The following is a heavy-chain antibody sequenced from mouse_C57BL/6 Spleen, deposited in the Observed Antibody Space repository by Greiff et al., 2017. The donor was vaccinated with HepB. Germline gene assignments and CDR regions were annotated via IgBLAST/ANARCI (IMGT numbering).Heavy chain of an antibody. D-gene: IGHD2-1*01. V-gene: IGHV1-76*01. J-gene: IGHJ4*01. CDR2: IYPGSGNT. CDR3: ARFGNLGYYAMDY. Sequence: VQLQQSGAELVRPGASVKLSCKASGYTFTDYYINWVKQRPGQGLEWIARIYPGSGNTYYNEKFKGKATLTAEKSSSTAYMQLSSLTSEDSAVYFCARFGNLGYYAMDYWGQGTSVTVSS. CDR1: GYTFTDYY.